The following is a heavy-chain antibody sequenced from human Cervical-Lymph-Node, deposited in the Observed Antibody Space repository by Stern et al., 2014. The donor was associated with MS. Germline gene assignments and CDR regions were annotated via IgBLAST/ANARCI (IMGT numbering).Heavy chain of an antibody. CDR3: ARRGDGYMGIDY. J-gene: IGHJ4*02. CDR2: ICPGDSET. D-gene: IGHD5-24*01. CDR1: GYRFTNNW. V-gene: IGHV5-51*04. Sequence: EVQLVQSGAEVKKPGESLRISCEVSGYRFTNNWIGWVGQMPGKGLEWKGIICPGDSETSYSPSFQGQLTILVATPNTTAYLQWSSLKASDTAIYYCARRGDGYMGIDYWGQGTLVTVSS.